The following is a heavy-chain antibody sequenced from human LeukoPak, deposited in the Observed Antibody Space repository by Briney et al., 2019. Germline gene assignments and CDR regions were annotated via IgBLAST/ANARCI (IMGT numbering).Heavy chain of an antibody. CDR1: GYTFTGYY. J-gene: IGHJ4*02. Sequence: APVKVSCKASGYTFTGYYMHWVRQAPGQGLEWMGWINPNSGGTNYAQKFQGRVTMTRDTSMSTAYMELSRLRSDDTAVYYCARADIVVVPAADFDYWGQGTLVTVSS. D-gene: IGHD2-2*01. CDR2: INPNSGGT. V-gene: IGHV1-2*02. CDR3: ARADIVVVPAADFDY.